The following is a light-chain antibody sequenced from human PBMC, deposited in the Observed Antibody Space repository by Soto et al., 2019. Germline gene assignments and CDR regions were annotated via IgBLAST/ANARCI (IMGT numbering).Light chain of an antibody. CDR3: SSYTGSSTVV. V-gene: IGLV1-44*01. J-gene: IGLJ2*01. CDR1: ASNIGSNP. CDR2: SSS. Sequence: QSVVTQPPSASGTPGQRVTISCSGSASNIGSNPVNWYQQLPGTAPKLLIYSSSHRPSGVPDRISGSKSGTSASLAISGLQSGDEADYYCSSYTGSSTVVFGGGTKVTVL.